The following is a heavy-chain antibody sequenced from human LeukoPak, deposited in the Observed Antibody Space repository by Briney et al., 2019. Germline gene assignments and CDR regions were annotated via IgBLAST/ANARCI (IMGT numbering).Heavy chain of an antibody. CDR2: IYPGDSDT. J-gene: IGHJ6*02. D-gene: IGHD6-19*01. CDR3: ARLLRPPGIAVAPYYYYGMDV. CDR1: GYSFTSYW. V-gene: IGHV5-51*01. Sequence: GESLKISCKGSGYSFTSYWIGWVRQMPGEGLEWMGIIYPGDSDTRYSPSFQGQVTISADKSISTAYLQWSSLKASDTAMCYCARLLRPPGIAVAPYYYYGMDVWGQGTTVTVSS.